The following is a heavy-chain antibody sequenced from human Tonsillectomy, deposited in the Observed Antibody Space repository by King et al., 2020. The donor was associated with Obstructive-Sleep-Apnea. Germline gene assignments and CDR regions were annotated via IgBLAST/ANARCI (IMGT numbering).Heavy chain of an antibody. V-gene: IGHV3-74*01. J-gene: IGHJ4*02. Sequence: EVQLGESGGGLVQPGGSLRLSCAASGVTFSSYWIHWVRQTPGKGLVWVSRINSDGSSTSYADSVKGRFTISRDNAKNTLYLQMNSLRAEDTAGYYCARGRSSSWYFDYWGQGTLVTVSS. D-gene: IGHD6-13*01. CDR1: GVTFSSYW. CDR2: INSDGSST. CDR3: ARGRSSSWYFDY.